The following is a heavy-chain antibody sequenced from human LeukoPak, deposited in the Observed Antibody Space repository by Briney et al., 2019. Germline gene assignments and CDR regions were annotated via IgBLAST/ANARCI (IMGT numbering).Heavy chain of an antibody. CDR1: GGSISSYY. D-gene: IGHD3-3*01. CDR3: ARRIFAGPFDY. CDR2: IYYSGST. J-gene: IGHJ4*02. Sequence: SETLSLTCTVSGGSISSYYWSWIRQPPGKGLEWIGYIYYSGSTNYNPSLKSRVTISVDTSKNQFSLKLSSVTAADTAVYYCARRIFAGPFDYWGQGTLVTVSS. V-gene: IGHV4-59*08.